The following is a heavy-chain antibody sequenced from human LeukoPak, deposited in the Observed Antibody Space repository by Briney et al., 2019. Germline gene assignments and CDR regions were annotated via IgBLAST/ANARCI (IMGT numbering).Heavy chain of an antibody. D-gene: IGHD2-8*02. V-gene: IGHV1-2*02. Sequence: ASVKVSFKASGYTFTGYYMHWVRQAPGQGLEWMGWINPNSGGTNYAQNFQGRVTMTRDTSISTAYMELSRLRSDETAVYYCARDTGGSLGFDYWGQGTLVTVSS. CDR2: INPNSGGT. CDR3: ARDTGGSLGFDY. CDR1: GYTFTGYY. J-gene: IGHJ4*02.